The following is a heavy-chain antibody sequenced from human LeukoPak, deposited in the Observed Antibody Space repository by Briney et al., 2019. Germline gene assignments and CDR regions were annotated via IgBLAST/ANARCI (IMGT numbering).Heavy chain of an antibody. V-gene: IGHV4-4*07. CDR2: IYTSGST. CDR3: ARDLPESGYFDY. Sequence: SETLSLTCTVSGGSISSYYWSWIRQPAGKGLEWIGRIYTSGSTNYNPSLKSRVTISVDTSKNQFSLKLSSVAAADTAVYYCARDLPESGYFDYWGQGTLVTVSS. J-gene: IGHJ4*02. CDR1: GGSISSYY.